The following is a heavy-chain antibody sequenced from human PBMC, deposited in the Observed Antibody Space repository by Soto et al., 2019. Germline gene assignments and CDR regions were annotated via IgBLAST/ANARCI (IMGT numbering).Heavy chain of an antibody. CDR1: GFTFDDYA. CDR3: AKDLLRTVDGNYYGSGSFDY. J-gene: IGHJ4*02. Sequence: GGSLRLSCAASGFTFDDYAMHWVRQAPGKGLEWVSGISWNSGSIGYADSVKGRFTISRDNAKNSLYLQMNSLRAEDTALYYCAKDLLRTVDGNYYGSGSFDYWGQGTLVTVSS. D-gene: IGHD3-10*01. CDR2: ISWNSGSI. V-gene: IGHV3-9*01.